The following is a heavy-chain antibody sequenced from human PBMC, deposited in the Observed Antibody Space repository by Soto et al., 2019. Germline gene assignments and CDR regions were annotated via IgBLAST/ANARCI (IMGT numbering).Heavy chain of an antibody. CDR1: GGPLSGYY. D-gene: IGHD3-9*01. Sequence: SETLSLTCAVYGGPLSGYYWSWIREPPGKGLEWIGEINHRGITHYSPSLKSRVTILVDTSKNQFSLNLSSVTAADTAVYYCAILTILMPPDYWGQGTLVTVSS. V-gene: IGHV4-34*01. CDR2: INHRGIT. CDR3: AILTILMPPDY. J-gene: IGHJ4*02.